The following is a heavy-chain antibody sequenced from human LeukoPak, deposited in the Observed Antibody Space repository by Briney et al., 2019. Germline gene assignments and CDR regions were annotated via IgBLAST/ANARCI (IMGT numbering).Heavy chain of an antibody. CDR2: ISYDGSNK. CDR3: AREHLSYCSSTSCPVDY. CDR1: GFTFSSYA. D-gene: IGHD2-2*01. V-gene: IGHV3-30-3*01. Sequence: PGGSLTLSCAASGFTFSSYAMHWVRQAPGKGLEWVAVISYDGSNKYYADSVKGRFTISRDNSKNTLYLQMNSLRAEDTAVYYCAREHLSYCSSTSCPVDYWGQGTLVTVSS. J-gene: IGHJ4*02.